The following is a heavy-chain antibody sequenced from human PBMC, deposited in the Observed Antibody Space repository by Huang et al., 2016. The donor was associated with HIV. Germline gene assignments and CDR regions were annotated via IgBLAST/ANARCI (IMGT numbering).Heavy chain of an antibody. CDR2: ISSGGTT. CDR1: GFTVSTNY. Sequence: EVQLVESGGGLIQPGGSLRLSCAASGFTVSTNYMTWVRQAPGQWREWVSLISSGGTTYYADSVKGRFTISRDESENTLYLHMTSLRAGDTAVYYCAKEGDTGAALGYWGQGTLVTVS. V-gene: IGHV3-53*01. CDR3: AKEGDTGAALGY. D-gene: IGHD2-8*02. J-gene: IGHJ4*02.